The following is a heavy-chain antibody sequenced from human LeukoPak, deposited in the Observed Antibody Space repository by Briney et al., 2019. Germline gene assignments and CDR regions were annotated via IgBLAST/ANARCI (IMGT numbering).Heavy chain of an antibody. CDR3: ARLVRGYYDFWSGSGYFDY. Sequence: SETLSLTCTVSGGSISSSSYYWGWIRQPPGKGLEWIGSIYYSGSTYYNPSLKSRVTISVDTSKNQFSLKLSSVTAADTAVYYCARLVRGYYDFWSGSGYFDYWGQGTLVTVSS. J-gene: IGHJ4*02. V-gene: IGHV4-39*01. CDR1: GGSISSSSYY. CDR2: IYYSGST. D-gene: IGHD3-3*01.